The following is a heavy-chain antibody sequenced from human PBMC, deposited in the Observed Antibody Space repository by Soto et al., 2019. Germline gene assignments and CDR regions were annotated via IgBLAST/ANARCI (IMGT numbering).Heavy chain of an antibody. D-gene: IGHD2-21*01. J-gene: IGHJ2*01. CDR2: MNPNSGNT. CDR1: VYTYTESV. CDR3: ARWCGHGRSYGAL. V-gene: IGHV1-8*01. Sequence: KACVYTYTESVLHALRQATGQGLEWMGWMNPNSGNTGYAQKFQGRVTMTRNTSISTAYMELSSLRSEDTAVYYCARWCGHGRSYGALWGRGT.